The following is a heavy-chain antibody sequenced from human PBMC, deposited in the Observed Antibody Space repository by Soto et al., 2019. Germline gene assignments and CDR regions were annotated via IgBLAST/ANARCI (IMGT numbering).Heavy chain of an antibody. CDR3: ASYYELNWFDS. Sequence: PSETLSLTCTVSGGSISSYYWSWIRQPPGKGLEWIGYIYYSGSTNYNPSLKSRVTISVDTSKNQFSLKLSSVTAADTAVYYCASYYELNWFDSWGQGTLVTVSS. V-gene: IGHV4-59*01. J-gene: IGHJ5*01. CDR1: GGSISSYY. D-gene: IGHD3-22*01. CDR2: IYYSGST.